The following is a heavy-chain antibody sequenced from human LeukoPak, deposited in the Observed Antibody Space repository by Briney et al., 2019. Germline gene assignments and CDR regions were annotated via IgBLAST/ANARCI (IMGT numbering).Heavy chain of an antibody. Sequence: PGGSLRLSCAASGFTFSNYAMHWVRQAPGKGLEWVAVISNDGSNKYYADFVKGRFTISRDNSKNTLSLQMNSLRAEDTAVFYCARGLAYYYDSSAYFLDFWGQGTLVTVSS. CDR2: ISNDGSNK. V-gene: IGHV3-30*04. J-gene: IGHJ4*02. D-gene: IGHD3-22*01. CDR3: ARGLAYYYDSSAYFLDF. CDR1: GFTFSNYA.